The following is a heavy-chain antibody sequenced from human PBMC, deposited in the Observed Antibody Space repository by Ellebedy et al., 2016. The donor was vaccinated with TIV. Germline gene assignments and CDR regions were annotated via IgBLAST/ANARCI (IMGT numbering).Heavy chain of an antibody. CDR2: ISGSGGST. Sequence: GESLKISXAASGFTFSSYAMSWVRQAPGKGLEWVSAISGSGGSTYYADSVKGRFTISRDNSKNSLYLQMNSLRAEDTALYYCAKDKTASYSSGLNAFDIWGQGTMVTVSS. CDR3: AKDKTASYSSGLNAFDI. D-gene: IGHD6-25*01. CDR1: GFTFSSYA. V-gene: IGHV3-23*01. J-gene: IGHJ3*02.